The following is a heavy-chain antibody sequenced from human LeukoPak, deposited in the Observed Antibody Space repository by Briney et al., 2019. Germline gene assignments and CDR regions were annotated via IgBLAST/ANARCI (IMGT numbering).Heavy chain of an antibody. J-gene: IGHJ3*02. CDR1: GYTLTELS. Sequence: ASVKVSCKVSGYTLTELSMHWVRQAPGKGLEWMGGFDPEDGETIYAQKFQGRVTMTEGTSTDTAYMELSSLRSEDTAVYYCATWTGELLKVAYAFDIWGQGTMVTVSS. CDR2: FDPEDGET. D-gene: IGHD3/OR15-3a*01. V-gene: IGHV1-24*01. CDR3: ATWTGELLKVAYAFDI.